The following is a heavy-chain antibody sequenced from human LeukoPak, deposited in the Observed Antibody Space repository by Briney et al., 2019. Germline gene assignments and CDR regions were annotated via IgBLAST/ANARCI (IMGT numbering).Heavy chain of an antibody. Sequence: GGSLRLSCAASGFTFSNYAMSWVRQAPGKGLEWVSAISGSSGSTYYADSVKGRFTISRDNSKNTVYLQMNSLRAGDTALHYCAKGYDSSGYHVSDYWGQGTLVTVSS. CDR2: ISGSSGST. V-gene: IGHV3-23*01. CDR3: AKGYDSSGYHVSDY. CDR1: GFTFSNYA. D-gene: IGHD3-22*01. J-gene: IGHJ4*02.